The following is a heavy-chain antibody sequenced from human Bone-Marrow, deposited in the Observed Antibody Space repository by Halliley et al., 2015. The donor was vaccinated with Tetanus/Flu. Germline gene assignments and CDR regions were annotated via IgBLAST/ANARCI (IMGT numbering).Heavy chain of an antibody. D-gene: IGHD3-10*01. CDR3: ARDGSSSYSFARYGMDV. Sequence: SLRLSCTASGFTFSSYEMNWVRQAPGKGLEWVSYISGGGRTIYYADSVKGRFTLFRDNTKTALHLQMNSLRAEDTAVYYCARDGSSSYSFARYGMDVWGQGTTVIVSS. J-gene: IGHJ6*02. V-gene: IGHV3-48*03. CDR1: GFTFSSYE. CDR2: ISGGGRTI.